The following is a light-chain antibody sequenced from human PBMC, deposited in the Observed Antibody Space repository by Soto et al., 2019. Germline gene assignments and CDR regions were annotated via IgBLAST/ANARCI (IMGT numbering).Light chain of an antibody. CDR3: QQRGNWPIT. J-gene: IGKJ5*01. CDR1: HSLSSN. V-gene: IGKV3-11*01. CDR2: DAS. Sequence: DIVLTQSPASLCLSPGEGGNLXCRASHSLSSNLPWCQQRPGQAPRLLIYDASVRAHGSPTRFSGSGSATDFTRTISSLEPEDFAVYYGQQRGNWPITFGQGTRLEIK.